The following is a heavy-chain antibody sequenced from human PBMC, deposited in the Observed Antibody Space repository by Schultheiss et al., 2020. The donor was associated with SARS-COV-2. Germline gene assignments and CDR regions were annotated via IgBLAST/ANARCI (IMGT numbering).Heavy chain of an antibody. Sequence: SETLSLTCTVSGGSISSYYWSWIRQPPGKGLEWIGYIYYSGSTNYNPSLKSRVTISVDTSKNQFSLKLSSVTAADTALYYCARDWGGSGSYYLAYWGQGTLVTVSS. D-gene: IGHD3-10*01. CDR1: GGSISSYY. J-gene: IGHJ4*02. CDR2: IYYSGST. V-gene: IGHV4-59*01. CDR3: ARDWGGSGSYYLAY.